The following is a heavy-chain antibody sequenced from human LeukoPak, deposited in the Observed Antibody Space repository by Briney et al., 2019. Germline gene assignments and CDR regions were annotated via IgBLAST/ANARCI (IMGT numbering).Heavy chain of an antibody. CDR1: GGSFSGYY. D-gene: IGHD3-10*01. CDR3: ASSWFGANWFDP. CDR2: INHSGST. V-gene: IGHV4-34*01. Sequence: SETLSLTCAVYGGSFSGYYWSWIRQPPGKGLEWIGEINHSGSTNYNPSLKSRVTISVDTSKNQFSLKLSSVTAADTAVYYCASSWFGANWFDPWGQGTLVTVSS. J-gene: IGHJ5*02.